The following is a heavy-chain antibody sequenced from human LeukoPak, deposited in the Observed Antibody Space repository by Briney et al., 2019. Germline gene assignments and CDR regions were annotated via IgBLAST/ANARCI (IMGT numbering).Heavy chain of an antibody. Sequence: SVKVSCKASRYIFTSYYIHWVRQARGQRLEWIGWIVVGSGNTNYAQKFQERVTITRDMSASTAYMELSSLRSEDTAVYYCAAGASSIAAAGSLWGQGTLVTVSS. CDR1: RYIFTSYY. D-gene: IGHD6-13*01. CDR3: AAGASSIAAAGSL. V-gene: IGHV1-58*02. J-gene: IGHJ4*02. CDR2: IVVGSGNT.